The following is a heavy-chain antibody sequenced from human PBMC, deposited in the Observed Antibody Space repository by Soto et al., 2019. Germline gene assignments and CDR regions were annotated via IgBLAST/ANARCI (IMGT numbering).Heavy chain of an antibody. CDR3: ARVGDSSSLYYYYGMDV. Sequence: QVKLVQSGAEVKKPGSSVKVSCKASGGTFSSYAISWVRQAPGQGLEWMGGIIPILGTANYAQKFQGRVTITADESTSTAYMELSSLRSEDTAVYYCARVGDSSSLYYYYGMDVWGQGTTVTVSS. CDR2: IIPILGTA. J-gene: IGHJ6*02. CDR1: GGTFSSYA. V-gene: IGHV1-69*01. D-gene: IGHD6-6*01.